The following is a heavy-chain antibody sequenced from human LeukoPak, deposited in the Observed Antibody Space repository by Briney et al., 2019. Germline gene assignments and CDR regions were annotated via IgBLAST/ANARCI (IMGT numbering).Heavy chain of an antibody. Sequence: SETLSLTCTVSGGSIGSGDYYWSWIRQPPGKGLEWIGYIYYSGSTYYNPSLKSRVTISVDTSKNQFSLKLSSVTAADTAVYYCARVVVVAAQPFDYWGQGTLVTVSS. J-gene: IGHJ4*02. V-gene: IGHV4-30-4*01. CDR3: ARVVVVAAQPFDY. CDR2: IYYSGST. D-gene: IGHD2-15*01. CDR1: GGSIGSGDYY.